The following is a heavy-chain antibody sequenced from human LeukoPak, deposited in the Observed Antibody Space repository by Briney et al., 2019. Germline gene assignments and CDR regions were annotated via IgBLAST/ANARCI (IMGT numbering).Heavy chain of an antibody. CDR2: VSSFGGTT. V-gene: IGHV3-23*01. Sequence: GGSLRLSCAASGFTFNTYAMSWVRQAPGKGLEWVSAVSSFGGTTYYADSAKGRFTISRDNSKNTVYLQMNSLRVEDTALYYCVKHVGSRWSNNRFGPWGQGTLVTVS. D-gene: IGHD6-13*01. CDR3: VKHVGSRWSNNRFGP. J-gene: IGHJ5*02. CDR1: GFTFNTYA.